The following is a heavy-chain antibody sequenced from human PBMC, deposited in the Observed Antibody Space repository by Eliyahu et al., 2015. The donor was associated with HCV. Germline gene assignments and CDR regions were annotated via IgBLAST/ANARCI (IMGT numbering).Heavy chain of an antibody. Sequence: QLQLQESGPGLVKPSATLSLTCXVXGDSIXSSXYYWGWIRXPPGKGLEWIGSMHYRGSIYYNPSLKSRVTIFVDTSKNHLFLKQSSVTAADTAIYYCARHDIAVAGYWYFDLWGRGTQVTVSS. D-gene: IGHD6-19*01. CDR2: MHYRGSI. CDR3: ARHDIAVAGYWYFDL. V-gene: IGHV4-39*01. J-gene: IGHJ2*01. CDR1: GDSIXSSXYY.